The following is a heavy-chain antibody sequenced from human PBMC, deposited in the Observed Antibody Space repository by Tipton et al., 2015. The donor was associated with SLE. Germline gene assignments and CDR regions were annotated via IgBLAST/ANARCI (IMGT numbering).Heavy chain of an antibody. J-gene: IGHJ4*02. CDR1: GYTFTSYG. CDR2: ISAYNGNT. D-gene: IGHD6-19*01. V-gene: IGHV1-18*01. Sequence: QLVQSGAEVKTPGASLKVSCKASGYTFTSYGISWVRQAPGQGLEWMGWISAYNGNTDYAQKLQGRVTMTTDTSTSTAYMELRSLRSEDTAVYYCAIAVAGTLFFDYWGQGALVTVSS. CDR3: AIAVAGTLFFDY.